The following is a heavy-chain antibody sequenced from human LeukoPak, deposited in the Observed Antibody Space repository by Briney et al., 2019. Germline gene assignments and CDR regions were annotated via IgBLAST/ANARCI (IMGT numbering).Heavy chain of an antibody. CDR1: GYSISSGYY. D-gene: IGHD3-9*01. CDR3: ARGGLEYDILTGYYMSLVY. Sequence: SETLSLICAVSGYSISSGYYWGWIRQPPGKGLEWIGSIYHSGSTYYNPSLKSRVTISVDTSKNQFSLKLSSVTAADTAVYYCARGGLEYDILTGYYMSLVYWGQGTLVTVSS. CDR2: IYHSGST. J-gene: IGHJ4*02. V-gene: IGHV4-38-2*01.